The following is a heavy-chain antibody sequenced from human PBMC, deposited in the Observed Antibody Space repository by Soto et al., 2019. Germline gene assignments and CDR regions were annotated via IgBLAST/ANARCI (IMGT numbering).Heavy chain of an antibody. CDR3: ARGLITGSHYSGGWYYFDS. Sequence: SETLSLTCDVFGGSFSGYIWTWIRQTPGKGLQWIGQINHSGSANYNPSLKSRVTISVHTSNSQFSLELSSVTAADTAVYYCARGLITGSHYSGGWYYFDSWGQGTQVTVSS. CDR2: INHSGSA. D-gene: IGHD6-19*01. V-gene: IGHV4-34*01. J-gene: IGHJ4*02. CDR1: GGSFSGYI.